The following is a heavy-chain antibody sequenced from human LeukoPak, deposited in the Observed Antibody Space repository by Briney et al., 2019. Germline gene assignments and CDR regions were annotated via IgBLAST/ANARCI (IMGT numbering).Heavy chain of an antibody. Sequence: GESLKISCKASGYSFTSYWIGWVRQMPGKGLEWMGSFYPGDSDTRYSPSFQGQVTISADKSINTAYLQWSSLKASDTAIYYCARRGDYEFDYWGQGTLVTVS. CDR2: FYPGDSDT. CDR1: GYSFTSYW. CDR3: ARRGDYEFDY. V-gene: IGHV5-51*01. J-gene: IGHJ4*02. D-gene: IGHD4-17*01.